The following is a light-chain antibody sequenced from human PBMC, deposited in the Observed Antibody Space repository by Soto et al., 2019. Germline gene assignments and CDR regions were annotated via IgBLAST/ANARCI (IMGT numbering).Light chain of an antibody. J-gene: IGLJ2*01. V-gene: IGLV2-14*01. CDR2: EVS. CDR3: SSYTSSSTYVV. Sequence: QPASVSGSPGQSITISCTGTSSDVGGYNYVSWYQQHPGKAPKLMIYEVSNRPSGVSNRFSGSKSGNTASLTISGLQAEDEADYYCSSYTSSSTYVVFGGGTKLTVL. CDR1: SSDVGGYNY.